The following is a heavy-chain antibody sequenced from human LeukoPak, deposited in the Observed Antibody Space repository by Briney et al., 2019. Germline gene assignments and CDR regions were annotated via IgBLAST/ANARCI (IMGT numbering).Heavy chain of an antibody. D-gene: IGHD4-17*01. CDR2: IGGSGGST. Sequence: GRSLRLSCAAAAFTFSSYAISWVRQAPGKWLEWLSVIGGSGGSTCYADSVKGRFTISRDNSKNTMYLQMNSLRDEDTAVYYCAKSLDYGDYNWFDPWGKGTMVTVSS. V-gene: IGHV3-23*01. CDR3: AKSLDYGDYNWFDP. J-gene: IGHJ5*02. CDR1: AFTFSSYA.